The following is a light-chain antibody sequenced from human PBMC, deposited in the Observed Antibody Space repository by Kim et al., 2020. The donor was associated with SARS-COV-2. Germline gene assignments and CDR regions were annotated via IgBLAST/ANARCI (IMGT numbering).Light chain of an antibody. J-gene: IGKJ5*01. CDR2: AAS. Sequence: EIVLTQSPGTLSLSPGERATLSCRASQSVVNDYVAWYQQRPGQAPRLLIYAASGRATGIPDRFSGSGSGADFTLTVSRLEPEDLAVYYCQQYGRSPLTFGPGTRLEIK. CDR1: QSVVNDY. CDR3: QQYGRSPLT. V-gene: IGKV3-20*01.